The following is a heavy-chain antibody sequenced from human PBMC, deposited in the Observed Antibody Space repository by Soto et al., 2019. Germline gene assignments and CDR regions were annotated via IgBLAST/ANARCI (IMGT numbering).Heavy chain of an antibody. CDR2: IIPIFGTA. Sequence: SVKVSCKASGGTFSSHAISWVRQAPGQGLEWMGGIIPIFGTANYAQKFQGRVTITADESTSTAYMELSSLRSDDTAVYYCARGQVAGSYNWFDPWGQGTLVTVSS. CDR3: ARGQVAGSYNWFDP. D-gene: IGHD6-19*01. V-gene: IGHV1-69*13. J-gene: IGHJ5*02. CDR1: GGTFSSHA.